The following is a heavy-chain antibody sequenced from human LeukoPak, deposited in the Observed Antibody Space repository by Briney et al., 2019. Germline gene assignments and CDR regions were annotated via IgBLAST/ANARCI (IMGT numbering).Heavy chain of an antibody. J-gene: IGHJ3*02. V-gene: IGHV4-39*01. CDR1: GGSISSSSYY. Sequence: PSETLSLTCIVSGGSISSSSYYWDWIRQAPGEGLEWIGNFYDSGNTRYNPSLKSRVTISGDTSKNQFSLKLTSVTAADTAVYHCARHFDNGDYKKTFDIWGQGTMVTVSS. D-gene: IGHD4-17*01. CDR3: ARHFDNGDYKKTFDI. CDR2: FYDSGNT.